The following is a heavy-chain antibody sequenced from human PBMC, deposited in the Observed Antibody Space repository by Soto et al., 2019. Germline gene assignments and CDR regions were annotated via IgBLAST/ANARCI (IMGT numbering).Heavy chain of an antibody. CDR1: GGSISSSSYY. V-gene: IGHV4-39*01. Sequence: SETLSLTCTVSGGSISSSSYYLGWIRQPPGKGLEWIGSIYYSGSTYYNPSLKSRVTISVDTSKNQFSLKLSSVTAEDTAVYYCASLGNHYYDSSGYRAYFDYWGKGTLVTVXS. D-gene: IGHD3-22*01. CDR2: IYYSGST. J-gene: IGHJ4*02. CDR3: ASLGNHYYDSSGYRAYFDY.